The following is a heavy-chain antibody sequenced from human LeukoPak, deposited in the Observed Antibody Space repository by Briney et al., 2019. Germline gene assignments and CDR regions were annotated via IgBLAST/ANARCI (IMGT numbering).Heavy chain of an antibody. CDR1: GYSFTSYW. CDR3: ARPDFYGSGSPERVDY. D-gene: IGHD3-10*01. V-gene: IGHV5-51*01. Sequence: GESLKISCKGSGYSFTSYWIGWVRQMPGKGLEWMGIIYPGDSDTRYSPSFQGHVTISADKSISTAYLQWSSLKASDTAMYYCARPDFYGSGSPERVDYWGQGTLVTVSS. CDR2: IYPGDSDT. J-gene: IGHJ4*02.